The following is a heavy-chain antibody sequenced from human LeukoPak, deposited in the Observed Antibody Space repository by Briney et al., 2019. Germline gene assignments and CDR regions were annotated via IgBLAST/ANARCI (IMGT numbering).Heavy chain of an antibody. V-gene: IGHV3-15*01. CDR2: IKSKIDGGTT. J-gene: IGHJ4*02. CDR1: GFTFSNAW. D-gene: IGHD5-24*01. CDR3: AIGDGWLPN. Sequence: GGSLRLSCVVSGFTFSNAWMTWVRQAPRRGLEWVGRIKSKIDGGTTEYPAPVKGRFTISRDDSKNTLYLQMNSLKIEDTAVYYCAIGDGWLPNWGQGTLVTVSS.